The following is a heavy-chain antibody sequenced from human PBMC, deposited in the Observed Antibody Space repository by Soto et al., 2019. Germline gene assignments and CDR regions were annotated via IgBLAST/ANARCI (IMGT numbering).Heavy chain of an antibody. CDR1: GDSITNYY. D-gene: IGHD2-21*01. V-gene: IGHV4-59*08. Sequence: QVQLQESGPGLVKPSETLSLTCTVSGDSITNYYWNWIRQPPGKGLEWIGYFSNSGTTNYNPSLRSQVXXSADTSKNQFFLKLTSVTAADTAVYYCGRHLFSDVWGQGTTVTVSS. CDR2: FSNSGTT. J-gene: IGHJ6*02. CDR3: GRHLFSDV.